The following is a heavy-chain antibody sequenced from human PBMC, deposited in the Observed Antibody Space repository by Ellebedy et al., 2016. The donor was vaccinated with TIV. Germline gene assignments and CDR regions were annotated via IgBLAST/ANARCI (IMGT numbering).Heavy chain of an antibody. CDR2: MNPNNGNT. CDR3: ARGAFSNSFLFKYYYYGMDV. V-gene: IGHV1-8*01. D-gene: IGHD3-3*02. CDR1: GYSFTSYD. Sequence: AASVKVSCKASGYSFTSYDINWVRQATGQGPEWMGWMNPNNGNTGFAQKFQGRVTMTRKNSISTAYMKLSSLRSEDTAVYYGARGAFSNSFLFKYYYYGMDVWGQGTTVTVSS. J-gene: IGHJ6*02.